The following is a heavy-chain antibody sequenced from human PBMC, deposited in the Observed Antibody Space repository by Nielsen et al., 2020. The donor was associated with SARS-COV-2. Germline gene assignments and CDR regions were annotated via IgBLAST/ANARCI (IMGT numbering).Heavy chain of an antibody. J-gene: IGHJ6*02. V-gene: IGHV4-39*01. D-gene: IGHD5-12*01. CDR2: IYYSGST. CDR3: ARTTHGGYGHYYYYGMDV. CDR1: GGSISSSSYY. Sequence: ETLSLTCTVSGGSISSSSYYWGWIRQPPGKGLEWIGSIYYSGSTYYNPSLKSRVTISVDTSKNQFSLKLSSVTAADTAVYYCARTTHGGYGHYYYYGMDVWGQGTTVTVSS.